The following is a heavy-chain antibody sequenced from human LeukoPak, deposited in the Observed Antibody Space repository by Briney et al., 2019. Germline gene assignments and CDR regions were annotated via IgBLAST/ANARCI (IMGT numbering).Heavy chain of an antibody. CDR2: ISGSGSRGSGISGGNT. J-gene: IGHJ4*02. Sequence: GGSLRLSCAASGFSFKLPAMSWVRQAPGYGLEWVALISGSGSRGSGISGGNTYYADSVKGRFTISRDDSQNTVYLQMNGLRAEDTAIYFCAKGRCGDSSCWYFDSWAKGTRVTVSS. V-gene: IGHV3-23*01. CDR1: GFSFKLPA. D-gene: IGHD6-13*01. CDR3: AKGRCGDSSCWYFDS.